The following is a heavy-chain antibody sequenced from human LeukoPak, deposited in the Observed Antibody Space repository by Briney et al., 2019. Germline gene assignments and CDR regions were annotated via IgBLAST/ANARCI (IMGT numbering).Heavy chain of an antibody. Sequence: SGGSLRLSCVASGFTFSDYYMSWIRQAPGKGLEWVSYISSSGSTIYYADSVKGRFTISRDNAKNSLYLQMNSLRAEDTAVYYCARDRGGSKQTAWYFDYWGQGTLLTVSS. D-gene: IGHD1-26*01. CDR1: GFTFSDYY. CDR3: ARDRGGSKQTAWYFDY. CDR2: ISSSGSTI. J-gene: IGHJ4*02. V-gene: IGHV3-11*04.